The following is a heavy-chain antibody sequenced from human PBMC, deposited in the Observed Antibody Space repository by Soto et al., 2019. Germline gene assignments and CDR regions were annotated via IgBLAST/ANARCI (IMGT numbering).Heavy chain of an antibody. V-gene: IGHV3-33*01. J-gene: IGHJ4*02. CDR1: GFTFSSYG. CDR2: IWYDGSNK. Sequence: PGGSLRLSCAASGFTFSSYGMHWARQAPGKGLEWVAVIWYDGSNKYYADSVKGRFTISRDNSKNTLYLQMNSLRAEDTAVYYCAREAASSWYFDYWGQGTLVTVSS. CDR3: AREAASSWYFDY. D-gene: IGHD6-13*01.